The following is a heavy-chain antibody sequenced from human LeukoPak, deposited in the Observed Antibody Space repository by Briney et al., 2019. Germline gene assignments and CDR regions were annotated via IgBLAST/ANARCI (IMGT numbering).Heavy chain of an antibody. J-gene: IGHJ4*02. CDR3: ARDDSSGYFDY. Sequence: GGSLRLSCAASGFTFSSYEMNWVRQAPGKGLEWVSYISSSGSTIYYADSVKGRFTISRDNAKNSLYLQMNSLRAEDTAVYYCARDDSSGYFDYWGQGTLVTVSS. CDR2: ISSSGSTI. V-gene: IGHV3-48*03. D-gene: IGHD3-22*01. CDR1: GFTFSSYE.